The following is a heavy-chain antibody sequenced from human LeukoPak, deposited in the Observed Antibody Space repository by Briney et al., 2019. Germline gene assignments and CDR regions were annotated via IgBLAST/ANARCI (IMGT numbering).Heavy chain of an antibody. J-gene: IGHJ4*02. CDR2: INTKTGNP. Sequence: GASGKVSCKASGYSCTGHAMNWVRQATGQWLEWMGYINTKTGNPTYAQGFTGRFVFSLDTSVSTAYLQISSLKPGDTAVYYCAKGGWVTISGMDYWGQETLVTVSS. CDR1: GYSCTGHA. D-gene: IGHD4-23*01. CDR3: AKGGWVTISGMDY. V-gene: IGHV7-4-1*02.